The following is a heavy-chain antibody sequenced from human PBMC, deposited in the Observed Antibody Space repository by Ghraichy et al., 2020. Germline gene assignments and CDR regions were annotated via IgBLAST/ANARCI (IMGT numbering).Heavy chain of an antibody. Sequence: SETLSLTCAVYGGSFSGYYWSWIRQPPGKGLEWIGEINHSGSTNYNPSLKSRVTISVDTSKNQFSLKLSSVTAADTAVYYCASSGWYRRATSPFDYRGQGTLVTVSS. CDR2: INHSGST. CDR1: GGSFSGYY. J-gene: IGHJ4*02. D-gene: IGHD6-19*01. CDR3: ASSGWYRRATSPFDY. V-gene: IGHV4-34*01.